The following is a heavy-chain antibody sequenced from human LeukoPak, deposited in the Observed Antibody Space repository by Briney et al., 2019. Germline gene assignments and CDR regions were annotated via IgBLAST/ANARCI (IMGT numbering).Heavy chain of an antibody. CDR2: ISLGNSTM. CDR1: GFTFSSFT. J-gene: IGHJ4*02. D-gene: IGHD2-15*01. CDR3: ARVGNGRSWDY. Sequence: SGGSLRLSCAASGFTFSSFTMNWARQVPGKGLEWISYISLGNSTMFYADSVKGRFTISRDNAKNPLYLQMNSLRDDDTAVYYCARVGNGRSWDYWGQGTLVSVSS. V-gene: IGHV3-48*02.